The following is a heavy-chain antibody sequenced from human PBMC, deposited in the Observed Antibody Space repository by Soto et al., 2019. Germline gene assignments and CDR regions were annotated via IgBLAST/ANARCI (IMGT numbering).Heavy chain of an antibody. CDR2: IYPGDSDT. CDR3: ARRAASTAFYEY. J-gene: IGHJ4*02. Sequence: PGESLKISCKGSGYSFTNYWIGWVRQMPGKGLEWMGIIYPGDSDTRYSPSFQGQVIISADKSISTAYLQWSSLKASDTATYYCARRAASTAFYEYWGQGTLVTVSS. D-gene: IGHD1-1*01. V-gene: IGHV5-51*01. CDR1: GYSFTNYW.